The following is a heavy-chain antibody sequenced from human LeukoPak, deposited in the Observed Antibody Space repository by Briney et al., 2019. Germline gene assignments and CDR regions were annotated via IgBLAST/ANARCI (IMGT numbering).Heavy chain of an antibody. CDR2: IWNDGNKT. CDR3: ARALYSGGWYGGDY. CDR1: GFTFSYYG. Sequence: PGGSLRLSCAASGFTFSYYGMHWVRQAPGKGLEWVAVIWNDGNKTYYADSVKGRFTISRDNSKNTQYLQMNSLRAEDTAIYYCARALYSGGWYGGDYWGQGTLVTVSS. D-gene: IGHD6-19*01. V-gene: IGHV3-33*01. J-gene: IGHJ4*02.